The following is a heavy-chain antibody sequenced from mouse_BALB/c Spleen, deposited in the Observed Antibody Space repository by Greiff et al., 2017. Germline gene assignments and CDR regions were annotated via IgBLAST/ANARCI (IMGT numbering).Heavy chain of an antibody. J-gene: IGHJ4*01. Sequence: QVQLKQSGAELVRPGTSVKVSCKASGYAFTNYLIEWVKQRPGQGLEWIGVINPGSGGTNYNEKFKGKATLTADKSSSTAYMQLSSLTSDDSAVYFCARNYYRYMDYWGQGTSVTVSS. CDR2: INPGSGGT. D-gene: IGHD2-14*01. CDR1: GYAFTNYL. CDR3: ARNYYRYMDY. V-gene: IGHV1-54*01.